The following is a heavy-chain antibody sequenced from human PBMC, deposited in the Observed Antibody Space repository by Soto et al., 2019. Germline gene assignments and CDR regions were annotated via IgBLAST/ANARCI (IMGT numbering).Heavy chain of an antibody. CDR1: GCSISSSSYY. CDR2: IYYSGST. J-gene: IGHJ4*02. CDR3: ARKVGGYYDILTGYYKNYYFDY. V-gene: IGHV4-39*01. Sequence: SETLSLTCPVSGCSISSSSYYWGWIRQPPGKGLEWIGSIYYSGSTYYNPSLKSRVTISVDTSKNQFSLKLSSVTAADTAVYYCARKVGGYYDILTGYYKNYYFDYWGQGTLVTVSS. D-gene: IGHD3-9*01.